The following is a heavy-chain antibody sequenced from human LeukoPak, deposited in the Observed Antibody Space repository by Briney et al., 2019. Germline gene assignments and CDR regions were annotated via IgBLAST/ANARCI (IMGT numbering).Heavy chain of an antibody. CDR2: IFHSGST. J-gene: IGHJ5*02. D-gene: IGHD5-24*01. CDR3: ARGGWVQGIWFDP. CDR1: GGSISSGGFY. V-gene: IGHV4-31*03. Sequence: PSETLSLTCSVSGGSISSGGFYWSWIRQHPGKGLEWIGYIFHSGSTYYNPSLKSRVTISVDTSKNQFSLRLSSVTAADTAVYFCARGGWVQGIWFDPWGQGTLVTVSP.